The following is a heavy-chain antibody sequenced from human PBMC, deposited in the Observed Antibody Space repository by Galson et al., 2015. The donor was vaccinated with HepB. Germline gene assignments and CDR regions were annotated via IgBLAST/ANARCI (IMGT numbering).Heavy chain of an antibody. CDR2: IYHSGST. J-gene: IGHJ4*02. CDR3: ARVLGALHILEIAVAGYFDY. Sequence: SETLSLTCAVSGGSISSSNWWSWVRQPPGKGLEWIGEIYHSGSTNYNPSLKSRVTISVDKSKNQFSLKLSSVTAADTAVYYCARVLGALHILEIAVAGYFDYWGQGTLVTVSS. D-gene: IGHD6-19*01. V-gene: IGHV4-4*02. CDR1: GGSISSSNW.